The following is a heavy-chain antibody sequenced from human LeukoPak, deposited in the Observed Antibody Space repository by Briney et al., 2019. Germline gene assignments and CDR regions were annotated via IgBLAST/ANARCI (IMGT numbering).Heavy chain of an antibody. CDR3: ASPIPKYSASPPPG. V-gene: IGHV1-2*02. D-gene: IGHD1-26*01. CDR1: GYTFTGYY. CDR2: INPNSGGT. J-gene: IGHJ4*02. Sequence: ASVKVSCKASGYTFTGYYMHWVRQSPGQGLEWMGWINPNSGGTNYAQKFQGRVTMTRGTSISTAYMELSRLRSDDTAVYYCASPIPKYSASPPPGWGQGTLVTVSS.